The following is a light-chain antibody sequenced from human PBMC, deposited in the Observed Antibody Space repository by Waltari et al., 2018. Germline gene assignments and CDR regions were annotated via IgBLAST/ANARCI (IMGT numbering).Light chain of an antibody. Sequence: SYELTQPPSVSVSPGQTARITCSGAALSNKYAYWYQQKSGQAPVLVIYEDIKRPTGIPERFSGSSSGTTATLTISGAHVDDEADYYCYSTDFSGHDRVFGGGTKLTIL. CDR3: YSTDFSGHDRV. CDR1: ALSNKY. J-gene: IGLJ3*02. V-gene: IGLV3-10*01. CDR2: EDI.